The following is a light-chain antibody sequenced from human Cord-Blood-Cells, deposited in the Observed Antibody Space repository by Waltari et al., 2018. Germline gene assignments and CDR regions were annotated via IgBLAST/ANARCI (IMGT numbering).Light chain of an antibody. V-gene: IGKV1-5*01. Sequence: DIQMTQSPSTRSASVGDRVTITCRASQSISSWFAWYQQKPGKAPKLLIYDASSLESGVPSRFSGSGSGTEFTLTISSLQPDDFATYYCQQYNSYLYTFGQGTKLEIK. CDR3: QQYNSYLYT. J-gene: IGKJ2*01. CDR1: QSISSW. CDR2: DAS.